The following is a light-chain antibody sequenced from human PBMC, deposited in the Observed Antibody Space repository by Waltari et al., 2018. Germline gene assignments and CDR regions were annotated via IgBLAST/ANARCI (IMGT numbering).Light chain of an antibody. J-gene: IGKJ1*01. CDR1: QSISSW. V-gene: IGKV1-5*03. CDR3: QQYNSYPWT. Sequence: DIQMTQSPSTLSASVGDRVTLTCRASQSISSWLAWYQQKPGKAPKLLIYKASSLESGVPSRFSGSGSGTELTLTISSLQPDDFATYYCQQYNSYPWTFGQGTKGEIK. CDR2: KAS.